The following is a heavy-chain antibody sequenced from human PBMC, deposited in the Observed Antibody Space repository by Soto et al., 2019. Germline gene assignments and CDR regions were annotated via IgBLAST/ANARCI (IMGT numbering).Heavy chain of an antibody. CDR3: ARGRASNRGNWLDP. D-gene: IGHD2-21*01. CDR1: GDSLSSNSAA. V-gene: IGHV6-1*01. J-gene: IGHJ5*02. Sequence: SQTISLTCAISGDSLSSNSAAWNWIRQSPSRGLEWLGRTYYRSKWYNDYALSVRSRITVTPDTSKNQFSLQLNSVTPEDTAVYYCARGRASNRGNWLDPLGQGIPVSVSS. CDR2: TYYRSKWYN.